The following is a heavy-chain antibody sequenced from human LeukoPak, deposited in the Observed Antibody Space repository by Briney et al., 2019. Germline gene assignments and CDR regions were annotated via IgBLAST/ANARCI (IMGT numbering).Heavy chain of an antibody. D-gene: IGHD1-26*01. CDR2: ISYDGSNK. CDR1: GFTFSSYA. J-gene: IGHJ4*02. CDR3: ARGIVGATTESFDY. Sequence: GGSLRLSCAASGFTFSSYAMHWVRQAPGKGLEWVAVISYDGSNKYYADSVKGRFTISRDNSKNTLYLQMNSLRAEDTAVYYCARGIVGATTESFDYWGQGTLVTVSS. V-gene: IGHV3-30*04.